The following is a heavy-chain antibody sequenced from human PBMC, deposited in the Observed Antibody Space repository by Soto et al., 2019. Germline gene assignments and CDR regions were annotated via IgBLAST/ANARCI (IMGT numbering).Heavy chain of an antibody. CDR1: GYMFASYG. CDR2: INTYNGNI. V-gene: IGHV1-18*01. Sequence: QVQLVQSGAEVKKPGASVKVSCKVSGYMFASYGISWARQAPGQGLEWMGWINTYNGNINYAQKFQGRVTLTTDTSTRTAYMEVRGLGSDDTALYYCAGERGAYKYFDYWGQGTLVTVSS. CDR3: AGERGAYKYFDY. J-gene: IGHJ4*02. D-gene: IGHD1-1*01.